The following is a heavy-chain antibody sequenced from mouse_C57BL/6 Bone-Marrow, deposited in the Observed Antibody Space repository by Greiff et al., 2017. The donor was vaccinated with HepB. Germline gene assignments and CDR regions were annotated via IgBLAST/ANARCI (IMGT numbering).Heavy chain of an antibody. D-gene: IGHD1-1*02. Sequence: VQLQQSGPGLAKPSQTLSLTCSVTGSSITSDYWNWIRKFPGNKLEYMGYISYRGSTYYNPSLKSRISITRYTSKNQYYLQLNSVTTEDTATYYCARYQFPLFYFDYWGQGTTLTVSS. V-gene: IGHV3-8*01. CDR1: GSSITSDY. CDR3: ARYQFPLFYFDY. J-gene: IGHJ2*01. CDR2: ISYRGST.